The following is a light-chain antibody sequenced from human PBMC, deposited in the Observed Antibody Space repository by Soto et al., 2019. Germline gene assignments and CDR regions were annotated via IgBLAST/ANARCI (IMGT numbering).Light chain of an antibody. CDR2: EVT. J-gene: IGLJ1*01. V-gene: IGLV2-14*01. CDR1: SGDVGGYDY. Sequence: QSALTQPASLSGSPGQSIAISCTGTSGDVGGYDYVSWYQQHPDKAPKLMIYEVTNRPSWVSNRFSGSKSGNTASLTISGLQPEDEADYYCSSHTSGSTRVFGSGTKLTVL. CDR3: SSHTSGSTRV.